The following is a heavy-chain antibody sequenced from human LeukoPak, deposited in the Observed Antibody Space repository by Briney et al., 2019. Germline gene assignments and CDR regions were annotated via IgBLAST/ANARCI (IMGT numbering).Heavy chain of an antibody. Sequence: SETLSLTCTVSGGSISSYYWSWIRQPPGKGLEWIGYIYYSGSTNYNPSLRSRVTISVDTSKNQFSLKLSSVTAADTAVYYCARHVGNSGSGSYLTYFDYWGQGTLVTVSS. J-gene: IGHJ4*02. CDR1: GGSISSYY. CDR3: ARHVGNSGSGSYLTYFDY. D-gene: IGHD3-10*01. V-gene: IGHV4-59*08. CDR2: IYYSGST.